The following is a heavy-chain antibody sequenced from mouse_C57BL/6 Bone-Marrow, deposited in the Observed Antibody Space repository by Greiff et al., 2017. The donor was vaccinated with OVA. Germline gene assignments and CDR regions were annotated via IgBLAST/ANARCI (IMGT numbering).Heavy chain of an antibody. CDR2: IYPGSGNI. D-gene: IGHD3-3*01. V-gene: IGHV1-76*01. J-gene: IGHJ2*01. CDR3: TGAERLRDNFDY. CDR1: GYTFTDYY. Sequence: QVQLQQSGAELVRPGASVKLSCTASGYTFTDYYISWVKQRPGQGLEWIARIYPGSGNIYYNEKFKGKATLTAETSSSTAYMQLSSLTSDDSAVYFDTGAERLRDNFDYWGGGATPTVTS.